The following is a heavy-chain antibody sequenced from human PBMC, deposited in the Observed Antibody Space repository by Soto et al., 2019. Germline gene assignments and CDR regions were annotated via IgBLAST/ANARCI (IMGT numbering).Heavy chain of an antibody. CDR2: IYYSGST. D-gene: IGHD3-10*01. CDR1: GGSISSGGFY. J-gene: IGHJ6*02. V-gene: IGHV4-31*03. Sequence: PSETLSLTCTVSGGSISSGGFYWSWIRQHPGKGLEWIGYIYYSGSTYYNPSLKSRVTISIDTSKNQFSLRLSSVTAADTAVYYCARLYGSGSYRPLHYYGMDVWGQGTTVTVSS. CDR3: ARLYGSGSYRPLHYYGMDV.